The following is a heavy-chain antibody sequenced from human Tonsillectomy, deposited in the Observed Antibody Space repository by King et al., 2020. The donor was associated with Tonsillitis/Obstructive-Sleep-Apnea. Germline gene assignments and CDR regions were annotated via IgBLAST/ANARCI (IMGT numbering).Heavy chain of an antibody. CDR1: GGSISSSSYY. CDR3: AVVVPAAPGGWFDP. D-gene: IGHD2-2*01. V-gene: IGHV4-39*01. Sequence: QLQESGPGLVKPSETLSLTCTVSGGSISSSSYYWGWIRQPPGKGLEWIGSIYYSGSTYYNPSLKSRVTISVDTSKNQFSLKLSSVTAADTAVYYCAVVVPAAPGGWFDPWGQGTLVTVSS. CDR2: IYYSGST. J-gene: IGHJ5*02.